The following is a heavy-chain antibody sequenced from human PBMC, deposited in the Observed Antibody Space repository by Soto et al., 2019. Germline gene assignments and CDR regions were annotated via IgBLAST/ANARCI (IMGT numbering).Heavy chain of an antibody. Sequence: QVQLVQSGAEVKKPGASVKVSCTASGYSFTSYSISSVRQSRGHGLERMGWISAYHGNTNYAQKLQCRVTMTTDTSTSTDYMELRALRSDDTSVSYCARDPPPVDYWCQVTLVTVSS. V-gene: IGHV1-18*01. J-gene: IGHJ4*02. CDR1: GYSFTSYS. CDR3: ARDPPPVDY. CDR2: ISAYHGNT.